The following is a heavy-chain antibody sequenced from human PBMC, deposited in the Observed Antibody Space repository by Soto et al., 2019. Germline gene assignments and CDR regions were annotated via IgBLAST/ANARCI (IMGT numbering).Heavy chain of an antibody. CDR1: GFSFDDYA. CDR3: AKSTGGTANGMGV. J-gene: IGHJ6*02. Sequence: EVQVVESGGGLVQPGRSLRLSCAASGFSFDDYAMHWVRQAPGKGLEWVSGISWNSGTIGYADSVKGRFTISRDNAKNSLYLQMNSLRSEDTAVDYCAKSTGGTANGMGVWGQGTTVTGSS. D-gene: IGHD2-8*02. CDR2: ISWNSGTI. V-gene: IGHV3-9*01.